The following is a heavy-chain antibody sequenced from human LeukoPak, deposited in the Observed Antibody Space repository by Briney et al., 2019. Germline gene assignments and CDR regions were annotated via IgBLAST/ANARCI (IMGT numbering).Heavy chain of an antibody. D-gene: IGHD1-26*01. CDR2: TYYRSKWYN. Sequence: SQTLSLTXAXSGDSVSSNSATWNWIRQSPSRGLEWLGRTYYRSKWYNDYAVSVKSRITINSDTSKNQFSLQLNSVTPEDTAVYYCARDPTYSGSYTNNWFDPWGQGTLVTVSS. CDR1: GDSVSSNSAT. V-gene: IGHV6-1*01. J-gene: IGHJ5*02. CDR3: ARDPTYSGSYTNNWFDP.